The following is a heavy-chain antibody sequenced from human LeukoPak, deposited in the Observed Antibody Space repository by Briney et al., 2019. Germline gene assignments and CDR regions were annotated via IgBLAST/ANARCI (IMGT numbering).Heavy chain of an antibody. CDR1: GFTFNSYG. D-gene: IGHD5-24*01. CDR2: IRYDGSYE. Sequence: QTGGSLRLSRAASGFTFNSYGMHWVRQAPGKGLEWVAFIRYDGSYEYYGDSVKGRFTISRDNSKTTLYLQMNSLRSEDTAVYYCAKDGGLHLYYYYNHLDIWGKGTTVTVSS. J-gene: IGHJ6*03. CDR3: AKDGGLHLYYYYNHLDI. V-gene: IGHV3-30*02.